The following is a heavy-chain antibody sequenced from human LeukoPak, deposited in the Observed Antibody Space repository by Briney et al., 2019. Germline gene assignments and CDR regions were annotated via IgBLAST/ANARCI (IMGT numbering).Heavy chain of an antibody. D-gene: IGHD3-22*01. Sequence: SETLPLTHAVSGYPLSSGYYWGWIRHSPGKGLEWIGSMYHSGRTYYNPSLKSRVTISVDTSKNQFSLKLRSVTAADTAVYYCARRYYDSSGYYYDGGHYFDYWGQGTLVTVSS. CDR3: ARRYYDSSGYYYDGGHYFDY. J-gene: IGHJ4*02. V-gene: IGHV4-38-2*01. CDR2: MYHSGRT. CDR1: GYPLSSGYY.